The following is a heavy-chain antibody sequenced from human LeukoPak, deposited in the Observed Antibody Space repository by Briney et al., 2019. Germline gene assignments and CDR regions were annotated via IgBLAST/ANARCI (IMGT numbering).Heavy chain of an antibody. D-gene: IGHD3-22*01. Sequence: SETLSLTCTVSGGSISSYYWSWIRQPPGKGLEWIGYIYYSGSTNYNPSLKSRVTISVDTSKNQFSLKLSSVTAADTAVYYCAREGYYDSSGYYSDRGQGTLVTVSS. CDR1: GGSISSYY. V-gene: IGHV4-59*01. CDR3: AREGYYDSSGYYSD. CDR2: IYYSGST. J-gene: IGHJ4*02.